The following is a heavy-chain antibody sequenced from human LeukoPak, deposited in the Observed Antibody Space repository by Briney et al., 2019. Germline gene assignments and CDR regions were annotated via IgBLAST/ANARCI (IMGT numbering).Heavy chain of an antibody. Sequence: GASVKVSCKVSGSTLSDLSIHWVRQAPGKGLEYVGGSDPEDGETFHAQNFQGRLTMTEDTSIDTVYMELTRLRSEDTAVYYCVTDRARLFWYFDLWGRGTLVTVSS. CDR1: GSTLSDLS. CDR3: VTDRARLFWYFDL. D-gene: IGHD4/OR15-4a*01. CDR2: SDPEDGET. V-gene: IGHV1-24*01. J-gene: IGHJ2*01.